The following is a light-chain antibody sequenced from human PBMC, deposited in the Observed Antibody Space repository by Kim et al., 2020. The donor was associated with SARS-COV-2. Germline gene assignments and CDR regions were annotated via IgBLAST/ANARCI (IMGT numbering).Light chain of an antibody. CDR1: QSFNSNY. Sequence: EVVLTQSPATLSLSPGERATLSCRASQSFNSNYLAWYQQRPGQAPRLLIYGASNRATGIPDRFSGRGSGTDFTLTISRLEPEDFVVYFCQQFGVLPWTFGRGTKVDIK. J-gene: IGKJ1*01. CDR2: GAS. V-gene: IGKV3-20*01. CDR3: QQFGVLPWT.